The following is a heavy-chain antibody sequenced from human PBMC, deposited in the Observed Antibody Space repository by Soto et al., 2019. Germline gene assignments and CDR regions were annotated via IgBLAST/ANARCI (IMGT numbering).Heavy chain of an antibody. V-gene: IGHV1-69*13. CDR1: GGTFSSYA. Sequence: SVKVSCKASGGTFSSYAISWVRQAPGQGLEWMGGIIPIFGTANYAQKFQGRVTITADESTSTAYMELSSLRSEDTAVYYCARGPTDSPYYDSSGYNDYDYYGMDVWGQGTTVTVSS. CDR2: IIPIFGTA. J-gene: IGHJ6*02. CDR3: ARGPTDSPYYDSSGYNDYDYYGMDV. D-gene: IGHD3-22*01.